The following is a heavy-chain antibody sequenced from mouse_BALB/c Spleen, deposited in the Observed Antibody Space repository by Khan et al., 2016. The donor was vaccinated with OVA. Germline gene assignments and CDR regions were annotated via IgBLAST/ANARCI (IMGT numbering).Heavy chain of an antibody. CDR1: GYSFTSYL. Sequence: EVQLQQSGTVLARPGASVKMSCKASGYSFTSYLIHWIKQRPGQGLEWIGDIYPGNGDTTYNQKFKEKAKLPDGTSANTAYMELSSLTNEDSAVYYGARGGYSSFAYWGQGTLVTVSA. CDR2: IYPGNGDT. CDR3: ARGGYSSFAY. J-gene: IGHJ3*01. D-gene: IGHD2-12*01. V-gene: IGHV1-5*01.